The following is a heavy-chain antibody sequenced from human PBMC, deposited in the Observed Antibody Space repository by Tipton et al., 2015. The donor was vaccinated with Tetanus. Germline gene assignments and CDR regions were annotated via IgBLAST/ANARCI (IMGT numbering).Heavy chain of an antibody. CDR3: ARNGGDESYSGSGSHYVAYYYALDV. Sequence: SLRLSCADTGFRFSSDWMGWVRQAAGKGLEWVAHINRDGSEKACADAVQGRFSISRDSAKNSLSLQMNSLRAEDTAVYYCARNGGDESYSGSGSHYVAYYYALDVWGQGTSVTVSS. D-gene: IGHD3-10*01. CDR2: INRDGSEK. CDR1: GFRFSSDW. J-gene: IGHJ6*02. V-gene: IGHV3-7*03.